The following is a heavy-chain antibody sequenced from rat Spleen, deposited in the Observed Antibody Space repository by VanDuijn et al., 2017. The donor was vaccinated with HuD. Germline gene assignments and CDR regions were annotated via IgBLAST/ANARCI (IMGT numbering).Heavy chain of an antibody. Sequence: EVQLVESGGGLVQPGRSMKLSCAASGFTFSNFGMHWIRQAPTKGLEWVATISYDGSSTYYRDSVKGRFTISRDIAKSTLYLQMNSLKSEDTATYYCARHMTGTYDYWGQGVMVTVSS. D-gene: IGHD1-7*01. J-gene: IGHJ2*01. CDR3: ARHMTGTYDY. CDR2: ISYDGSST. V-gene: IGHV5-29*01. CDR1: GFTFSNFG.